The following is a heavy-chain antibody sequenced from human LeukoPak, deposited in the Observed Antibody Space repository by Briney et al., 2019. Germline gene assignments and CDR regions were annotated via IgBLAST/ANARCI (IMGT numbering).Heavy chain of an antibody. CDR2: ISSSGSTI. Sequence: GGSLRLSCAASGFTFSSYEMNWVRQAPGKGLEWVSYISSSGSTIYYADSVKGRFTISRDNAKNSLYLQMNSLRAEDTAVYYCARSPAGGWPGVFDYWGQGTLVTVSS. V-gene: IGHV3-48*03. J-gene: IGHJ4*02. CDR3: ARSPAGGWPGVFDY. D-gene: IGHD2-2*01. CDR1: GFTFSSYE.